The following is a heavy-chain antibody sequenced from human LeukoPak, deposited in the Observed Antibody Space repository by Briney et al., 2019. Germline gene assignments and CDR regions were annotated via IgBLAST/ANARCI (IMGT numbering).Heavy chain of an antibody. CDR3: ARGMATIPDDY. CDR2: IYYSGST. V-gene: IGHV4-59*01. Sequence: SETLSLTCTVSGGSISSYCWSWIRQPPGKGLEWIGYIYYSGSTNYNPSLKSRVTISVDTSKNQFSLKLSSVTAADTAVYYCARGMATIPDDYWGQGTLVTVSS. CDR1: GGSISSYC. D-gene: IGHD5-24*01. J-gene: IGHJ4*02.